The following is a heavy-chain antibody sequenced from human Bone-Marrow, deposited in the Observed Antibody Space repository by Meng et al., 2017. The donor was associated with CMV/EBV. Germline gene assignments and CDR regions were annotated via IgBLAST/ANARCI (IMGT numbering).Heavy chain of an antibody. CDR2: IIPILGTA. D-gene: IGHD1-26*01. CDR3: ATDRGKVGLRIYSYYGMDV. J-gene: IGHJ6*02. Sequence: SVKVSCKASGGTLDSNAISWVRQAPGQGLEWMGGIIPILGTANYPQRFQGRVTITTDESTSTVYMELSSLRSEDTAVYYCATDRGKVGLRIYSYYGMDVWGQGTTVTVSS. CDR1: GGTLDSNA. V-gene: IGHV1-69*05.